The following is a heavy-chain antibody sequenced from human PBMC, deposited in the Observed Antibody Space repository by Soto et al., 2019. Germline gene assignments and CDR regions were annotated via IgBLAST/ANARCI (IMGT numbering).Heavy chain of an antibody. CDR3: RSSSRYSTDV. V-gene: IGHV4-39*01. CDR1: GGSITSSFY. CDR2: IYGTGNT. J-gene: IGHJ6*02. D-gene: IGHD6-13*01. Sequence: QLQLQESGPGLVKPSVTLSLSCTVSGGSITSSFYWGWIRQPPGKGLEWIGSIYGTGNTYYNPSLKGRVTISADTSKNQFSLNLISVTAADTAVYYCRSSSRYSTDVWGQGATVTVSS.